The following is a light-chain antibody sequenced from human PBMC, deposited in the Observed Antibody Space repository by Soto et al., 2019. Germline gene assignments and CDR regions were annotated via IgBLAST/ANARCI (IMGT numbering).Light chain of an antibody. CDR3: SSYAGSFIVL. Sequence: QSALTQPRSVSGSPGQAVTISCTGTSSDVGGYNYVSWYQQHPGKAPKLMIYDVSKQPSGVPDRFSGSKSGNTASLTISGLQAEDEADYFCSSYAGSFIVLFGGGTKLTVL. CDR2: DVS. V-gene: IGLV2-11*01. J-gene: IGLJ2*01. CDR1: SSDVGGYNY.